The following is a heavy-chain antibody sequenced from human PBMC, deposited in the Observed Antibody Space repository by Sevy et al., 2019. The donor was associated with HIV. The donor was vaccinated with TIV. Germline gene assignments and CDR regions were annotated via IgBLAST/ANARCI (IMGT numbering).Heavy chain of an antibody. CDR3: ARHEKTATTYYYDSSGYTHSFDY. CDR2: IYYSGST. CDR1: GGSISSSSYY. D-gene: IGHD3-22*01. J-gene: IGHJ4*02. V-gene: IGHV4-39*01. Sequence: SETLSLTCTVSGGSISSSSYYWGWIRQPAGKRQEWIGSIYYSGSTYYNPSLKSRVTISVDTSKNQFSLKLSSVTAADTAVYYCARHEKTATTYYYDSSGYTHSFDYWGQGTLVTVSS.